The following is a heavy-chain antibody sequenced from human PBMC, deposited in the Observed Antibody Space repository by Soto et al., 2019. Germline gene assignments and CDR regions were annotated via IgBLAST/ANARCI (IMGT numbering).Heavy chain of an antibody. D-gene: IGHD4-17*01. J-gene: IGHJ4*02. CDR2: INHSGST. Sequence: SETLSLTCAVYGGSFSGYYWSWIRQPPGKGLEWIGGINHSGSTNYNPSLKSRVTISVDTSKNQFSLKLSSVTAADTAVYYCAGDTTVTYRIDYWGQGTLVTVSS. V-gene: IGHV4-34*01. CDR3: AGDTTVTYRIDY. CDR1: GGSFSGYY.